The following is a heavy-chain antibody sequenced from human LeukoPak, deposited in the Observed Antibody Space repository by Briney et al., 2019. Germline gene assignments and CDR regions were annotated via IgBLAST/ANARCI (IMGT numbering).Heavy chain of an antibody. CDR2: IKEDGSER. V-gene: IGHV3-7*01. CDR1: GFTFSSYW. D-gene: IGHD2-2*01. CDR3: ARGRYCSSTSCHYFDY. Sequence: TGGSLRLSCAAAGFTFSSYWMSWVRQAPGKGLEWVANIKEDGSERDYVDSVKGRFTISRDNAKNSLYLQMNSLRAEDTAVYYCARGRYCSSTSCHYFDYWGQGTLVTVSS. J-gene: IGHJ4*02.